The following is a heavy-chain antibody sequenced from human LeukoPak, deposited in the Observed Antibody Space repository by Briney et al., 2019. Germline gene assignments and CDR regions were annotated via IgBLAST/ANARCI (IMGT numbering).Heavy chain of an antibody. CDR1: GYSFTSYY. CDR2: INPSGGST. CDR3: AREGVSGSYLGY. Sequence: VASVKVSCKASGYSFTSYYIRWVRLAPGQGLEWMGVINPSGGSTRYEQKFQERVTMTRDMSTSTVYMELSSLRSEDTTIYYCAREGVSGSYLGYWGQGTLVTVSS. J-gene: IGHJ4*02. D-gene: IGHD1-26*01. V-gene: IGHV1-46*01.